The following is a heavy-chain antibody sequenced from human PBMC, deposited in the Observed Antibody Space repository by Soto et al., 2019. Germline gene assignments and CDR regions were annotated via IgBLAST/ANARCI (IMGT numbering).Heavy chain of an antibody. Sequence: EVQLVESGGGLVQPGGSLRLSCAASGFTFSSYWMSWVRQAPGKGLEWVANIKQDGSEKYYVDSVKGRFTISRDNAKNSLYLQMNSLRAEDTAVYYCASCFAARPDWYFDLWGRGTLVTVSS. CDR2: IKQDGSEK. CDR1: GFTFSSYW. CDR3: ASCFAARPDWYFDL. J-gene: IGHJ2*01. V-gene: IGHV3-7*03. D-gene: IGHD6-6*01.